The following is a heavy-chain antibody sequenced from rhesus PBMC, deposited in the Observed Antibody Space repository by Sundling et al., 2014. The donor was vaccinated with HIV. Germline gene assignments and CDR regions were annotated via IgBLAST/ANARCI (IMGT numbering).Heavy chain of an antibody. CDR1: GFTFSTYG. CDR2: ISSVGMRT. Sequence: EVQLVETGGDLVQPGGSLKLSCAASGFTFSTYGMTWVRQAPGKGLEWVSAISSVGMRTYYADSVKGRFTMSRDNSKNTLSLQMNSLRAEDTAVYYCAKGVGYYDGGYSSWGQGVLVTVSS. J-gene: IGHJ4*01. CDR3: AKGVGYYDGGYSS. V-gene: IGHV3-103*01. D-gene: IGHD3-28*01.